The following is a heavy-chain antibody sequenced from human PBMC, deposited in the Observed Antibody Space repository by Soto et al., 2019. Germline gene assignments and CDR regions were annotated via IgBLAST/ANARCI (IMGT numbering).Heavy chain of an antibody. V-gene: IGHV4-59*01. CDR1: GGSISGYY. D-gene: IGHD4-17*01. J-gene: IGHJ4*02. CDR2: IYYSGST. Sequence: SETLSLTCTVSGGSISGYYWSWIRQPPGKGLEWIGYIYYSGSTTYNPSLKSPVTISVDTSRNQFSLKLSSVTAADTAVYYCAKVRDDYSYFFDYWGQGILVTVSS. CDR3: AKVRDDYSYFFDY.